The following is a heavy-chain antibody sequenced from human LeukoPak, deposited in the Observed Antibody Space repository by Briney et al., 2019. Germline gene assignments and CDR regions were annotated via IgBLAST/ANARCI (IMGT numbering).Heavy chain of an antibody. CDR2: ISSNGGST. J-gene: IGHJ4*02. CDR3: ARDFGLTGKVDY. D-gene: IGHD1-20*01. V-gene: IGHV3-64*01. CDR1: GYTFSRYA. Sequence: ASVKVSCKASGYTFSRYAMHWVRQAPGKGLESVSAISSNGGSTYYANSVKGRFTISRDNSKNTLYLQMGSLRAEDLAVYYCARDFGLTGKVDYWGQGTLVTVSS.